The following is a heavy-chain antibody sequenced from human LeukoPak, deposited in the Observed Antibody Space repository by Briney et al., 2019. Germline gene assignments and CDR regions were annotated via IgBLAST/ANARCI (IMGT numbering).Heavy chain of an antibody. V-gene: IGHV3-21*01. J-gene: IGHJ6*03. CDR3: ARDGRYCSSTSCRYYYYYMDV. CDR1: GFTFSSYA. D-gene: IGHD2-2*01. Sequence: GGSLRLSCAASGFTFSSYAMIWVRQAPGKGLEWVSSISSSSSYIYYADSVKGRFTISRDNAKNSLYLQMNSLRAEDTAVYYCARDGRYCSSTSCRYYYYYMDVWGKGTTVTVSS. CDR2: ISSSSSYI.